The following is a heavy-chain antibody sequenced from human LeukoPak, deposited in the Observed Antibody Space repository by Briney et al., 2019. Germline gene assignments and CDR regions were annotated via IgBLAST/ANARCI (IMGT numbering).Heavy chain of an antibody. CDR1: GFTFSDYY. CDR3: AREGYDYVWGSYRSLDS. V-gene: IGHV3-11*01. J-gene: IGHJ5*01. CDR2: ITSSGTSI. Sequence: PGGSLRLSCAASGFTFSDYYMSWIRQAPGKGLEWVSYITSSGTSIYHADSVKGRFTISRDNAKSSLYLQRNSLRAEDTAVYYCAREGYDYVWGSYRSLDSWGQGTLVTVSS. D-gene: IGHD3-16*02.